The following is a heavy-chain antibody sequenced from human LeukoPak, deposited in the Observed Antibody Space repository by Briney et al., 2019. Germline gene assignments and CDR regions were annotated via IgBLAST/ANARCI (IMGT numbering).Heavy chain of an antibody. J-gene: IGHJ3*02. CDR2: IYHSGST. V-gene: IGHV4-30-2*01. Sequence: SETLSLTCAVSGGSISSGGYPWSWIRQPPGKGLEWIGYIYHSGSTYYNPSLKSRVTISVDRSKNQFSLKLSSVTAADTAVYYCARADGIVGAHDAFDIWGQGTMVTVSS. D-gene: IGHD1-26*01. CDR1: GGSISSGGYP. CDR3: ARADGIVGAHDAFDI.